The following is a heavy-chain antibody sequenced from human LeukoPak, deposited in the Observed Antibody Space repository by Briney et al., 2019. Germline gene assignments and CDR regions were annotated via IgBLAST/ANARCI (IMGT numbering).Heavy chain of an antibody. V-gene: IGHV3-21*01. D-gene: IGHD2/OR15-2a*01. CDR3: ASGPLSYYFDY. CDR1: GFTFSSYS. Sequence: PGGSLRLSCAASGFTFSSYSMNWVRQAPGKGLEWVSSISSSSSYIYYADSVKGRFTISRDNAKNSLYLQMNSLRAEDTAVYYCASGPLSYYFDYWGQGTLVTVSS. J-gene: IGHJ4*02. CDR2: ISSSSSYI.